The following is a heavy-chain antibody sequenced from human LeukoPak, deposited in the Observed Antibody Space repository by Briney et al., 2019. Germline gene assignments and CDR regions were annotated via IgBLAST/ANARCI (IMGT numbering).Heavy chain of an antibody. CDR1: RFTFTSFE. J-gene: IGHJ4*02. CDR3: ARDATPQYSTGWLYFDD. V-gene: IGHV3-48*03. Sequence: GGSPRLSCTASRFTFTSFEIKSGRHAPRRGLEWGSYIISIGSTTYYTDSVKSRFTISRENAQNSLYLQMNSLRAEDTAVYYYARDATPQYSTGWLYFDDWAEGTLVTVSS. CDR2: IISIGSTT. D-gene: IGHD6-19*01.